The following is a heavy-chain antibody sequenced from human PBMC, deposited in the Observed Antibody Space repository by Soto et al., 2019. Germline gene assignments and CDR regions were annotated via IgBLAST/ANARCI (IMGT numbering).Heavy chain of an antibody. Sequence: QVQLVQSGAEVKKPGSSVKVSCKASGGTFSSYAISWVRQAPGQGLEWMGGIIPIFGTANYAQKFQGRVTITADESTSTVYMELSSLRSEDTAVYYCARDRKQWLVPNYYYGMDVWGQGTTVTVSS. V-gene: IGHV1-69*01. CDR2: IIPIFGTA. CDR3: ARDRKQWLVPNYYYGMDV. CDR1: GGTFSSYA. J-gene: IGHJ6*02. D-gene: IGHD6-19*01.